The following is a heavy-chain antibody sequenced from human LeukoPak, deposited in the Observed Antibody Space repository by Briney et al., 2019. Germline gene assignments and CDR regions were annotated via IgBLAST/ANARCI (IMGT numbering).Heavy chain of an antibody. CDR1: GFTFSNAW. Sequence: AGGSLRLSCAASGFTFSNAWMSWVRQAPGKGLEWVCRIKSKTDGGTTDYAAPVKGRFTISRDDSENTLYLQMNSLKTEDTAVYYCTTDAGITGTTGGFDYWGQGTLVTVSS. V-gene: IGHV3-15*01. D-gene: IGHD1-20*01. J-gene: IGHJ4*02. CDR3: TTDAGITGTTGGFDY. CDR2: IKSKTDGGTT.